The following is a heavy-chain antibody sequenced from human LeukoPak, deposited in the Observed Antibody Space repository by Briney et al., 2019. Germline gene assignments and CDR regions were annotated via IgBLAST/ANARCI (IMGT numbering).Heavy chain of an antibody. CDR2: ISSSSSNI. Sequence: GGSLRLSCVASGFTFRSYSMNWVRQAPGKGLEWVSSISSSSSNIYYADSVKGRFTISRDNAKNSLYLQMNSLRAEDTVVYYCASTEYTPWYSFDYWGQGTLVTVSS. D-gene: IGHD6-6*01. V-gene: IGHV3-21*01. CDR1: GFTFRSYS. CDR3: ASTEYTPWYSFDY. J-gene: IGHJ4*02.